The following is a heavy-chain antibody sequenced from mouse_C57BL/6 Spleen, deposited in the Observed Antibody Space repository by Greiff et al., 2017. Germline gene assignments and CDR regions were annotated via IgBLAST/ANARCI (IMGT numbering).Heavy chain of an antibody. Sequence: EVKLMESGGGLVKPGGSLQLSCAASGFTFSDYGMHWVSQAPEKGLEWVAYISSGSSTIYYADTVKGRFTSSRDNAKNTLFLQMTSLRSEDTAMYYCARGTVVGFDYWVQGTTRTVSS. CDR3: ARGTVVGFDY. CDR1: GFTFSDYG. J-gene: IGHJ2*01. D-gene: IGHD1-1*01. V-gene: IGHV5-17*01. CDR2: ISSGSSTI.